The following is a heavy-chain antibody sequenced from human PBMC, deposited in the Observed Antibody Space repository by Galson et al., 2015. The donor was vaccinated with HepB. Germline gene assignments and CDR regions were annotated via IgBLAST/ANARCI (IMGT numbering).Heavy chain of an antibody. Sequence: SVKVSCKVSGYTLTELSMHWVRQAPGKGLEWMGGFDPEDGETIYAQKFQGRVTMTEDTSTDTAYMELGSLRSEDTAVYYCATDFVAAAGRDNDYWGQGTLVTVSS. CDR1: GYTLTELS. J-gene: IGHJ4*02. CDR2: FDPEDGET. D-gene: IGHD6-13*01. V-gene: IGHV1-24*01. CDR3: ATDFVAAAGRDNDY.